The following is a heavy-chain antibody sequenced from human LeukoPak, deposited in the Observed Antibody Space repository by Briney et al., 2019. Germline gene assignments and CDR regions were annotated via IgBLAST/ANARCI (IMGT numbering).Heavy chain of an antibody. J-gene: IGHJ2*01. V-gene: IGHV4-34*01. Sequence: SETLSLTCAVYGGSFSGYYWSWIRQPPGKGLEWIGEINHSGSTNYNPSLKSRVTISVDTSKNQFSLKLSSVTAADTVVYYCARARKIYCGGDCPRYFDLWGRGTLVTVSS. D-gene: IGHD2-21*02. CDR3: ARARKIYCGGDCPRYFDL. CDR1: GGSFSGYY. CDR2: INHSGST.